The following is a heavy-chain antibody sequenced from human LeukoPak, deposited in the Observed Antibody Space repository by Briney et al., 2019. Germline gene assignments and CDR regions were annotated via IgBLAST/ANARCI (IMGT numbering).Heavy chain of an antibody. D-gene: IGHD6-19*01. V-gene: IGHV4-39*01. Sequence: PSETLSLTCTVSGGSISSSSYYWGWIRQPPGKGLEWIGSIYYSGSTYYNPSLKSRVTISVDTSKNQFSLKLSSVTAADTAVYYCARPAGYSSGWSPDDAFDIWGQGIMVTVSS. CDR1: GGSISSSSYY. CDR2: IYYSGST. CDR3: ARPAGYSSGWSPDDAFDI. J-gene: IGHJ3*02.